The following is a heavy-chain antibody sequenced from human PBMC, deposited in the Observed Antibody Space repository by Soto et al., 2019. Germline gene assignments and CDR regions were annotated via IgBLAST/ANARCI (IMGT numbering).Heavy chain of an antibody. CDR3: ARGRGGSYGGNSAHFDI. Sequence: QVQLVESGGGVVQPGTSLRLSCEASGFTFSGFGMHWVRQAPGKGLEWVAVIWYDGSKKYYADCVKGRFTISRDNSKKGLYLQRNSLRAEDTAVYYCARGRGGSYGGNSAHFDIWGQGTLVTVSS. D-gene: IGHD4-17*01. CDR2: IWYDGSKK. V-gene: IGHV3-33*01. J-gene: IGHJ3*02. CDR1: GFTFSGFG.